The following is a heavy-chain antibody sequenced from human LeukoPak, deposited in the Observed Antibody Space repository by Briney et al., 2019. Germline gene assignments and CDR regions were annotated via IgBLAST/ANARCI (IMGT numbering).Heavy chain of an antibody. J-gene: IGHJ6*03. CDR3: ARGWGGYCSGGSCYSLGYYYYMDV. V-gene: IGHV4-34*01. Sequence: PSETLSLTCAVYGGSFSGYYWSLIRQPPGKGLEWIGEINHSGSTNYNPSLKSRVTISVDTSKSQFSLKLSSVTAADTAVYYCARGWGGYCSGGSCYSLGYYYYMDVWGKGTTVTVSS. CDR1: GGSFSGYY. D-gene: IGHD2-15*01. CDR2: INHSGST.